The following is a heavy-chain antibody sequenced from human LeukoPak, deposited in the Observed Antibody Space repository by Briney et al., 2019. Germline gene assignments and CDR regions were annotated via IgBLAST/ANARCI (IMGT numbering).Heavy chain of an antibody. V-gene: IGHV4-59*01. Sequence: PSETLSLTCTVSGGSISSYYWSWIRQPPGKGLEWIGYIYYSGSTNYNPSLKSRVTISVDTSKNQFSLKLSSVTAADTAVYYCAREAYGDYERWFDPWGQGTLVTVSS. CDR2: IYYSGST. J-gene: IGHJ5*02. CDR1: GGSISSYY. CDR3: AREAYGDYERWFDP. D-gene: IGHD4-17*01.